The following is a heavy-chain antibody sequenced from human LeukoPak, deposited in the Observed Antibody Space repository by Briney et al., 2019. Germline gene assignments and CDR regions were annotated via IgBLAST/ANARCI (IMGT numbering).Heavy chain of an antibody. V-gene: IGHV3-74*01. CDR1: GFTFSSYW. D-gene: IGHD3-10*01. CDR3: AMVRGYYYHGLDV. Sequence: PGGSLRLSYAASGFTFSSYWMHWVRQAPGKGLVWVSRINSDGSSTSYADSVKGRFTISRDNAMNTLYLQMNSLRAEDTAVYYCAMVRGYYYHGLDVWGQGTTVTVSS. J-gene: IGHJ6*02. CDR2: INSDGSST.